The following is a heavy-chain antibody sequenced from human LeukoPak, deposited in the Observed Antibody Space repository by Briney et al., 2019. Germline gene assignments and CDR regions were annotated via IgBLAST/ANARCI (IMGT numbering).Heavy chain of an antibody. CDR2: IDHTGIT. CDR3: ARWGTYASTSNWFDP. Sequence: SETLSLTCTVSDDSITIYYWSWIRQPPGKGLEWIGYIDHTGITNYNPSLNSRVTISRDTSKNHFSLELSSATAADTAVYYCARWGTYASTSNWFDPWGQGTLVTVSS. CDR1: DDSITIYY. D-gene: IGHD2-2*01. J-gene: IGHJ5*02. V-gene: IGHV4-59*01.